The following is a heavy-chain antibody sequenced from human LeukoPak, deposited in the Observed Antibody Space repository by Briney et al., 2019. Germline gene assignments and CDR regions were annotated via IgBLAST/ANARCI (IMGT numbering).Heavy chain of an antibody. CDR3: AKGVYYDSSGYNY. Sequence: GGSLRLSCAASGFTFSRYWMTWVRQAPGTGLELVANIKEDGSEKYYVDSVKGRFTISRDNAKISLYLQMNSLRAEDTAVYYCAKGVYYDSSGYNYWGQGTLVTVSS. CDR2: IKEDGSEK. J-gene: IGHJ4*02. V-gene: IGHV3-7*01. D-gene: IGHD3-22*01. CDR1: GFTFSRYW.